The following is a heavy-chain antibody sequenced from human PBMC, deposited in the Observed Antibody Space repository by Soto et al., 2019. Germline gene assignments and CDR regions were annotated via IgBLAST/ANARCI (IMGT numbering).Heavy chain of an antibody. Sequence: ASVKVSCKASGYTFTSYGISWVRQAPGQGLEWMGWINPNSGGTNYAQKFQGWVTMTRDTSISTAYMELSRLRSDDTAVYYCARGHYGDYADWFDPWGQGTLVTVSS. J-gene: IGHJ5*02. CDR2: INPNSGGT. CDR3: ARGHYGDYADWFDP. D-gene: IGHD4-17*01. V-gene: IGHV1-2*04. CDR1: GYTFTSYG.